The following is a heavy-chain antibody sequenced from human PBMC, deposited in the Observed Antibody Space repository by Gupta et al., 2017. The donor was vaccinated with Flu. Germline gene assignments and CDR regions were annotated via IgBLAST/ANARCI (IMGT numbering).Heavy chain of an antibody. J-gene: IGHJ6*03. V-gene: IGHV3-9*01. D-gene: IGHD3-22*01. Sequence: EVQLVESGGGLVQPGRSRRISCVTSGFTLADYDMQWVRQDPGEGLGWGSVISWNSVSIGNADFVKGRFTISRDNAKNSLYLQMNSLRTEDTALYYSAKDIARGYSRDYYYMDVWGKGTTVTVSS. CDR2: ISWNSVSI. CDR3: AKDIARGYSRDYYYMDV. CDR1: GFTLADYD.